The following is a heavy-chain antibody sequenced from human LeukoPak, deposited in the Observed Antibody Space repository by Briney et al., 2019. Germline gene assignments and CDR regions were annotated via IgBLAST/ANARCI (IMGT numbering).Heavy chain of an antibody. CDR3: ARSGYYGSGSYFHY. J-gene: IGHJ4*02. CDR2: INGDGSST. CDR1: GFTITRYW. Sequence: PGGSLRLSCAASGFTITRYWMHWVRQAPGKGLVWVSRINGDGSSTSYADSVKGRFTISRDNAKNTLYLQMNSLRAEDTAVYYCARSGYYGSGSYFHYWGQGTLVTVSS. D-gene: IGHD3-10*01. V-gene: IGHV3-74*01.